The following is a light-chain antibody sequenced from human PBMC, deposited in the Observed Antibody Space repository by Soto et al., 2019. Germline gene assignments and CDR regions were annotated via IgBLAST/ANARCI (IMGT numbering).Light chain of an antibody. CDR3: ASYTSSNTLV. CDR2: GVT. V-gene: IGLV2-14*01. Sequence: QSVLTQPASVSGSPGQSITISCTGTSSDVGNYNFVSWHQQHPGKAPKLLIFGVTNRPSGVSSRFSGSKSGNTASLTISGLQAEDEADYYCASYTSSNTLVLGTGTKVTV. J-gene: IGLJ1*01. CDR1: SSDVGNYNF.